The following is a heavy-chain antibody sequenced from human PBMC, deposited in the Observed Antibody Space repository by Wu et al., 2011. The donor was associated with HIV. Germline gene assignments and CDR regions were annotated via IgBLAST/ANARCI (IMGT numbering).Heavy chain of an antibody. CDR1: GYTFTSYY. CDR3: AREFCEGGYCSSTSLAY. Sequence: QVQLVQSGAEVKKPGASVKVSCKAFGYTFTSYYMHWVRQAPGQGLEWMGIINPSGGSTSYAQKFQGRVTTTRDTSTSTVYMELISLRSEDTAVYYCAREFCEGGYCSSTSLAYWGQGTLVTVSS. V-gene: IGHV1-46*01. D-gene: IGHD2-2*03. CDR2: INPSGGST. J-gene: IGHJ4*02.